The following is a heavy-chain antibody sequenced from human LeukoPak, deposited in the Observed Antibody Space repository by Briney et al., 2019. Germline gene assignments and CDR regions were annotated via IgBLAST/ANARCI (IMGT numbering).Heavy chain of an antibody. Sequence: GGSLRLSCSASGFTFTSNGMHWVRQAPGKGLEYVSGITSDGSSTFYGDSVKGRFTISRDNSKNTLYLQMSSLRPEDTAVYYCAKLARAAGGDGDYWGQGTLVTVSS. J-gene: IGHJ4*02. CDR2: ITSDGSST. CDR1: GFTFTSNG. V-gene: IGHV3-64D*09. D-gene: IGHD6-13*01. CDR3: AKLARAAGGDGDY.